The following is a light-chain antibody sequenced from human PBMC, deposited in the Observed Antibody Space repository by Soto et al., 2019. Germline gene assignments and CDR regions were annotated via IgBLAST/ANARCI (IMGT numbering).Light chain of an antibody. CDR1: QTISSW. CDR2: KAS. Sequence: DIQMTQSPSTLSASVGDRVTITCRASQTISSWLAWYQQKPGKAPKLLIYKASGLESGVPSRFSGSGSGTEFTLTISSLQPDDSATYYCQQYNRYQWTFGQGTKVEIK. V-gene: IGKV1-5*03. CDR3: QQYNRYQWT. J-gene: IGKJ1*01.